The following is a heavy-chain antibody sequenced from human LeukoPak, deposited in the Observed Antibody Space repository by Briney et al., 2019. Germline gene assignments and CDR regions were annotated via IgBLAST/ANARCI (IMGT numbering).Heavy chain of an antibody. J-gene: IGHJ4*02. V-gene: IGHV4-59*01. CDR1: GGSISNYY. CDR3: ARGSPSTNYYGSGTASPFDY. Sequence: SETLSLTCTVSGGSISNYYWSWIRQPPGKGLEWIGYIHHSGSTNYNPSLKSRVTISVDTSKNHFSLKLSSVTAADTAVYYCARGSPSTNYYGSGTASPFDYWGRGTLVTVSS. D-gene: IGHD3-10*01. CDR2: IHHSGST.